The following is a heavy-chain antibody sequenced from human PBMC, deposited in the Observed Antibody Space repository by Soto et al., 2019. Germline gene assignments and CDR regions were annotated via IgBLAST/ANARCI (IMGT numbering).Heavy chain of an antibody. CDR3: ASEKIGYCSGGSCHDWFDP. D-gene: IGHD2-15*01. Sequence: SQTLSLTCAISGDSVSSNSAAWNWIRQSPSRGLEWLGRTYYRSKWYNDYAVSVKSRITINPDTSKNQFSLQLNSVTPEDTAVYYCASEKIGYCSGGSCHDWFDPWGQGTQVTVSS. CDR1: GDSVSSNSAA. CDR2: TYYRSKWYN. V-gene: IGHV6-1*01. J-gene: IGHJ5*02.